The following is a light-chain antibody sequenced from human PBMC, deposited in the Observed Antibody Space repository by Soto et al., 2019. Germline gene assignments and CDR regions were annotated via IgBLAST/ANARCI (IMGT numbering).Light chain of an antibody. J-gene: IGKJ1*01. CDR3: QHYNSYSEA. CDR1: QTISSW. CDR2: KAS. Sequence: DIHMTQSPSTLSGSVGDRVTITCRASQTISSWLAWYQQKPGEAPKLLIYKASTLKSGVPSRFSGSGSGTEFTLTISSLQPDDFATYYCQHYNSYSEAFGQGTKVDIK. V-gene: IGKV1-5*03.